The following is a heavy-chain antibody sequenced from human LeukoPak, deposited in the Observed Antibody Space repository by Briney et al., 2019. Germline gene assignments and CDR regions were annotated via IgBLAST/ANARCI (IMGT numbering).Heavy chain of an antibody. CDR2: IYSGGST. Sequence: GGSLRLSCAASEFSVGSNYMTWVRQAPGKGLEWVSLIYSGGSTYYADSVKGRFTISRDNSKNTLHLQMNSLRAEDTAVYYCAKNPSEGWLQLRSSHFYDYWGQGTLVTVSS. CDR3: AKNPSEGWLQLRSSHFYDY. J-gene: IGHJ4*02. CDR1: EFSVGSNY. D-gene: IGHD5-24*01. V-gene: IGHV3-66*01.